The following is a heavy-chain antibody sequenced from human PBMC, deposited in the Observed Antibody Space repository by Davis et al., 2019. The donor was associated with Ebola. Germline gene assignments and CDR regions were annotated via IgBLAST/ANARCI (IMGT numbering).Heavy chain of an antibody. J-gene: IGHJ6*04. Sequence: PGGSLRLSCAASGFTFSSYAMSWVRQAPGKGLEWVSAISGSGGSTYYADSVKGRFTISRDNSKNTLYLQMNSLRAEDTAVYYCAKSYSSGWYIGMDVWGKGTTVTVSS. V-gene: IGHV3-23*01. CDR2: ISGSGGST. CDR1: GFTFSSYA. D-gene: IGHD6-19*01. CDR3: AKSYSSGWYIGMDV.